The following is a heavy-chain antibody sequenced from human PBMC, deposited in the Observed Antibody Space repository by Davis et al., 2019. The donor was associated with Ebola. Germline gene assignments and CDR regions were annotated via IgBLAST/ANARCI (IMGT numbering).Heavy chain of an antibody. V-gene: IGHV1-18*01. D-gene: IGHD3-10*01. CDR3: ARAVTIVPPNGWFNP. Sequence: AASVKVSCKASGYTFTRYGISWVRQAPGQGLEWMGWISAYNGNTNYAQNLQGRVTMTTDTSTSTAYMEVRSLGYDETAVYYRARAVTIVPPNGWFNPLGQGTPVPVSS. CDR1: GYTFTRYG. CDR2: ISAYNGNT. J-gene: IGHJ5*01.